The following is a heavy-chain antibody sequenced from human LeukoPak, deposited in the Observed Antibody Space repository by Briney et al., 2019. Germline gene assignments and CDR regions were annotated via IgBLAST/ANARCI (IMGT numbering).Heavy chain of an antibody. J-gene: IGHJ4*02. CDR3: ARDLSRGSGYFGTY. D-gene: IGHD3-22*01. Sequence: ASVKVSCKTSGYTFTTTYGISWVRQAPGQGLEWMGWISGDNSNTNSAQRFQGRVTMTTDTSTSTAYMELRSLRSDDTVVYYCARDLSRGSGYFGTYWGQGTLVTVSS. CDR1: GYTFTTTYG. CDR2: ISGDNSNT. V-gene: IGHV1-18*01.